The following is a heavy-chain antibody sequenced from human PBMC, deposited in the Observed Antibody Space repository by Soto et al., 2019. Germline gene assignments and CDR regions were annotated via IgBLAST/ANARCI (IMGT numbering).Heavy chain of an antibody. D-gene: IGHD5-18*01. CDR2: IYYSGST. V-gene: IGHV4-59*01. CDR1: GGSISSYY. Sequence: SETLSLTCTVSGGSISSYYWSWIRQPPGKGLEWIGYIYYSGSTNYNPSLKSRVTVSVDTSKNQLSLKLSSVTAADTAVYYCAREEMGYSYELVVPGSFDLWGRGTLVTVSS. CDR3: AREEMGYSYELVVPGSFDL. J-gene: IGHJ2*01.